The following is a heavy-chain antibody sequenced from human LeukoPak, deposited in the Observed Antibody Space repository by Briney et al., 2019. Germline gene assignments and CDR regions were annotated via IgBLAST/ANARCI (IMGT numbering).Heavy chain of an antibody. J-gene: IGHJ4*02. D-gene: IGHD6-13*01. CDR1: GFTFSSSW. V-gene: IGHV3-7*03. CDR3: ASGRYSSTTYYFDS. CDR2: IKKDGSET. Sequence: GGSLRPSCAASGFTFSSSWMSWVRQAPGKGLEWVANIKKDGSETYYVDSVKGRFTISRDNAKNSLYLQMNSLRAEDTAIYYCASGRYSSTTYYFDSWGQGTLVTVSS.